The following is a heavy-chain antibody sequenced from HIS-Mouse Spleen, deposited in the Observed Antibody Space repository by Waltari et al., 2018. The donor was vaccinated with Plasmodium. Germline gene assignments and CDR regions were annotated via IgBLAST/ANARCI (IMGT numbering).Heavy chain of an antibody. V-gene: IGHV2-5*01. D-gene: IGHD3-22*01. CDR2: IYWNDDK. Sequence: QITLKESGPTLVKPTQTLTLTCTFSGFSLPTGGVGVGWIRQPPGTALEWLALIYWNDDKRYSPSLKSRLTITKDTSKNQVVLTMTNMDPVDTATYYCAHRVYDSSGYYNWFDPWGQGSLVTVSS. J-gene: IGHJ5*02. CDR1: GFSLPTGGVG. CDR3: AHRVYDSSGYYNWFDP.